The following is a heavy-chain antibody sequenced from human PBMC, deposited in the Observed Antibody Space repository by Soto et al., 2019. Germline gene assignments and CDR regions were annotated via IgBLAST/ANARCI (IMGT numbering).Heavy chain of an antibody. CDR1: GGSISSSSYY. CDR2: IYYSGST. Sequence: SETLSLTCPVSGGSISSSSYYWGWIRQPPGKGLEWIGSIYYSGSTYYNPSLKSRVTISVDTSKNQFSLKLSSVTAADTAVYYCARQGPHGANWVRYFDSWGQGTLVTVSS. J-gene: IGHJ4*02. V-gene: IGHV4-39*01. CDR3: ARQGPHGANWVRYFDS. D-gene: IGHD7-27*01.